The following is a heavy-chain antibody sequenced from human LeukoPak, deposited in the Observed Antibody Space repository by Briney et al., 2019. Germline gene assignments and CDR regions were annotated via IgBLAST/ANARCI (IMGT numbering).Heavy chain of an antibody. Sequence: SETLSLTCAVSGVSISSGDYSWSWLRQPPGKGLEWIGYIYHTGTTCYNPSLKGRGTISLDRSKNQFSQKLTSVTAADTAVYYCAGDFGSGSYRFDYWGQGTLVTVSS. D-gene: IGHD3-10*01. CDR2: IYHTGTT. CDR1: GVSISSGDYS. J-gene: IGHJ4*02. CDR3: AGDFGSGSYRFDY. V-gene: IGHV4-30-2*01.